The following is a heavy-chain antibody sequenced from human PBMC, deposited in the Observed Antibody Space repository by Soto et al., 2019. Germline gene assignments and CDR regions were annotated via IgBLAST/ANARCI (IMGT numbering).Heavy chain of an antibody. CDR3: ARDSAVVVPAARGFYYYGMDV. CDR1: GFTFSSYA. V-gene: IGHV3-30-3*01. J-gene: IGHJ6*02. CDR2: ISYDGSNK. D-gene: IGHD2-2*01. Sequence: VGSLRLSCAASGFTFSSYAMHWVRQAPGKGLEWVAVISYDGSNKYYADSVKGRFTISRDNSKNTLYLQMNSLRAEDTAVYYCARDSAVVVPAARGFYYYGMDVWGQGTTVTVSS.